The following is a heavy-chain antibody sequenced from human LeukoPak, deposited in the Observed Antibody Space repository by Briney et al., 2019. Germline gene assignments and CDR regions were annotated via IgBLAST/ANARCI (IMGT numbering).Heavy chain of an antibody. CDR1: GGSISSSSYY. J-gene: IGHJ4*02. Sequence: PSETLSLTCTVSGGSISSSSYYWGWIRQPPGKGLEWIGSIYYSGSTNYNPFFMSRVTISIDTSENQFSLKLSSVTAADTAMYYCARGSRDYAGFRMGDFWGQGTLVTVSS. CDR2: IYYSGST. CDR3: ARGSRDYAGFRMGDF. V-gene: IGHV4-39*07. D-gene: IGHD4-23*01.